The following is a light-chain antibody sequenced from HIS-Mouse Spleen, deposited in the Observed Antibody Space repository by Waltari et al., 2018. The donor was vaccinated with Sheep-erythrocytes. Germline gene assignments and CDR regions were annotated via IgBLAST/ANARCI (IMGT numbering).Light chain of an antibody. V-gene: IGLV2-8*01. CDR1: SSDVGGYNY. Sequence: QSALTQPPSASGSPGQSVPISCTGTSSDVGGYNYVSWYQQHPGKAPNLMIYEVSKRPSVVPDRFSGSKSGNTASLTVSGLQAEDEADYYCSSYAGSNNWVFGGGTKLTVL. CDR3: SSYAGSNNWV. J-gene: IGLJ3*02. CDR2: EVS.